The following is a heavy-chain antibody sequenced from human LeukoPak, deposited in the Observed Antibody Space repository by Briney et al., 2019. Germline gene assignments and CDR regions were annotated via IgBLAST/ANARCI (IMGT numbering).Heavy chain of an antibody. CDR2: IRGDAGST. J-gene: IGHJ4*02. CDR3: ARVWAWGSGNYFDN. Sequence: GGSLRLSCAASGFTFDAFGMTWVRQAPGKGLEWVSAIRGDAGSTGYADSVKGRFTISRDNAKNSLYLQMNSPRVEDTALYYCARVWAWGSGNYFDNWGLGTLVTVSS. CDR1: GFTFDAFG. V-gene: IGHV3-20*04. D-gene: IGHD7-27*01.